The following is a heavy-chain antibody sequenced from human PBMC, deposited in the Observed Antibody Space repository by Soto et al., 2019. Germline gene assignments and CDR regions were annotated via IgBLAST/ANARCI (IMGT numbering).Heavy chain of an antibody. CDR2: INHSGST. CDR3: ARGPPLRYFDWLIYYYGMDV. D-gene: IGHD3-9*01. V-gene: IGHV4-34*01. CDR1: GGSFSGYY. J-gene: IGHJ6*02. Sequence: SETLSLTCAVYGGSFSGYYWSWIRQPPGKGLEWIGEINHSGSTNYNPSLKSRVTISVDTSKNQFSLKLSSVTAADTAVYYCARGPPLRYFDWLIYYYGMDVWGRGTTVTVSS.